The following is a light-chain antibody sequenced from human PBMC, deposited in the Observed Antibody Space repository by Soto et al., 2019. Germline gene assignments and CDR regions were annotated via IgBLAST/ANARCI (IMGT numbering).Light chain of an antibody. J-gene: IGLJ1*01. V-gene: IGLV2-23*03. CDR3: CSYAGSSTV. CDR2: EGS. Sequence: QSALTQPASVSGSPGQSITISCTGTSVDVGSYDLVSWYQQHPGKAPKLIIYEGSKRPSGVSNRFSGSKSGNTASLTISGLQAEDEADYYCCSYAGSSTVFGTGTKLTVL. CDR1: SVDVGSYDL.